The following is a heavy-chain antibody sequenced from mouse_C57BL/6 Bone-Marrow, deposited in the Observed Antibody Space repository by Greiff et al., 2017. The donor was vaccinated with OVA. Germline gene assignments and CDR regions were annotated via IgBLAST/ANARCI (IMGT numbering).Heavy chain of an antibody. D-gene: IGHD2-3*01. V-gene: IGHV14-4*01. CDR1: GFNIKDDY. CDR2: IDPENGDT. Sequence: VQLQQSGAELVRPGASVKLSCTASGFNIKDDYMHWVKQRPEQGLEWIGWIDPENGDTKYASKFQGKATITADTSSNTAYLPLSSLTSEDTAVYYCTTLYDGYFFAYWGQGTLVTVSA. CDR3: TTLYDGYFFAY. J-gene: IGHJ3*01.